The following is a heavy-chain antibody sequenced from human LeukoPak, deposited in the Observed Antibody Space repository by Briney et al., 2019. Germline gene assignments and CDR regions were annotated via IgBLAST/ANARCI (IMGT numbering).Heavy chain of an antibody. Sequence: GASVKVSCKAFGYTFSSYGMHWVRQAPGQRLEWMGMINAGNADTNYPQKFQGRVTITRDTSASTAYMELSSLGSEDTAVYYCARELWNGEFDYWGQGTLVTVSS. D-gene: IGHD1-1*01. CDR1: GYTFSSYG. V-gene: IGHV1-3*01. CDR3: ARELWNGEFDY. CDR2: INAGNADT. J-gene: IGHJ4*02.